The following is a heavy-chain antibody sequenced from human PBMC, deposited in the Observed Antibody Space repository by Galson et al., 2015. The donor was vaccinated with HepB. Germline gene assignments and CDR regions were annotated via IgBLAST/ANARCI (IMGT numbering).Heavy chain of an antibody. V-gene: IGHV3-33*01. CDR2: IWYDGSNK. Sequence: LRLSCAASGFTFSSYGMHWVRQAPGKGLEWVAVIWYDGSNKYYADSVKGRFTISRDNSKNTLYLQMNSLRAEDTAVYYCARDLNWNDVHYYYYYGMDVWGQGTTVTVSS. J-gene: IGHJ6*02. CDR1: GFTFSSYG. CDR3: ARDLNWNDVHYYYYYGMDV. D-gene: IGHD1-1*01.